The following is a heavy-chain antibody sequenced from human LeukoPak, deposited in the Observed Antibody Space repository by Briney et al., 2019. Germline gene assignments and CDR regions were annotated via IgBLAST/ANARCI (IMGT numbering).Heavy chain of an antibody. J-gene: IGHJ4*02. CDR1: GGSFSGYY. Sequence: PSETLSLTCAVYGGSFSGYYWSWIRHPPGKGLEWIGEINHSGSTNYNPSLKSRVTISVDTSKNQFSLKLSSVTAADTAVYYCATSRSGYSYADYWGQGTLVTVSS. V-gene: IGHV4-34*01. D-gene: IGHD5-18*01. CDR3: ATSRSGYSYADY. CDR2: INHSGST.